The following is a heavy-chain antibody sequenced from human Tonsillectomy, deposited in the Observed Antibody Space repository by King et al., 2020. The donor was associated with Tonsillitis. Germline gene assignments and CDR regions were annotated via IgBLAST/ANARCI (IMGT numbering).Heavy chain of an antibody. Sequence: VQLVESGGGLVQPGGSLRLSCAASGFTFSSYWMHWVRQAPGKGLVWVSRINSDGSSTTYADSVKGRFTISRDNAKNTLYLQMNSLRAEDTAVYYCARGTQAYYYYMDVWGKGTTVTVSS. CDR2: INSDGSST. CDR1: GFTFSSYW. J-gene: IGHJ6*03. CDR3: ARGTQAYYYYMDV. V-gene: IGHV3-74*01.